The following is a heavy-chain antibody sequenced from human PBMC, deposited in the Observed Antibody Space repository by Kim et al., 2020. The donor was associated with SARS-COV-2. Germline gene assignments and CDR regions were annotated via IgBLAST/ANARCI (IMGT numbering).Heavy chain of an antibody. CDR3: AREMGIAAAGQPDY. D-gene: IGHD6-13*01. V-gene: IGHV3-30*01. J-gene: IGHJ4*02. Sequence: ADSVKGRFTISRDNSKNTLYLQRNSLRADDTAVYYCAREMGIAAAGQPDYWGQGTLVTVSS.